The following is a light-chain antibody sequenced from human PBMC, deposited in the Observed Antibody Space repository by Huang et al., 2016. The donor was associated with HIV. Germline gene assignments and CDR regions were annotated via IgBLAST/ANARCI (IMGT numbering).Light chain of an antibody. V-gene: IGKV3D-11*02. J-gene: IGKJ1*01. CDR1: QTMSNY. CDR2: DAS. Sequence: EIVLTQSPATLSFSPGDTATLSCRASQTMSNYFAWYQQKPGQAPRLLSFDASKRATGIPARFSGSGAGTDFTLTISSLEPEDFAVYYCQHRGTFGQGTKVEVK. CDR3: QHRGT.